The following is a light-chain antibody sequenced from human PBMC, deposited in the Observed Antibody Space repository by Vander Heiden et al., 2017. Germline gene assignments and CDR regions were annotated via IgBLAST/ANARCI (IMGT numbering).Light chain of an antibody. CDR3: QQYYTTPHT. J-gene: IGKJ2*01. CDR1: QSVLHSSNNKNY. V-gene: IGKV4-1*01. CDR2: WAS. Sequence: DIVMIHSPDSLAVSLGERATINCKSSQSVLHSSNNKNYLAWYQQKPGQPPKLLIYWASTRESGVPDRFSGSGSGTDFTLAISSLQAEDVAVYYCQQYYTTPHTFGQGTKLEIK.